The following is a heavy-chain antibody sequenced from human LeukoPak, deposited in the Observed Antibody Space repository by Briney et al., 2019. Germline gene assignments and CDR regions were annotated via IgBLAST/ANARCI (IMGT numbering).Heavy chain of an antibody. Sequence: SETLSLTCAVYGGSFSGYYWSWIRQPPGKGLEWIGEINHSGSTNYNPSLKSRVTISVDTSKNQFSLKLSSVTAADTAVYYCARDVSYSSSFNWFDPWGQGTLVTVSS. CDR3: ARDVSYSSSFNWFDP. CDR2: INHSGST. D-gene: IGHD6-6*01. V-gene: IGHV4-34*01. CDR1: GGSFSGYY. J-gene: IGHJ5*02.